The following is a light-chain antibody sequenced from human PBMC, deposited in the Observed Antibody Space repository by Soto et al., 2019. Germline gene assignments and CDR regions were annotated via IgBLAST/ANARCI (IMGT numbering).Light chain of an antibody. CDR3: QQDDNRPYT. V-gene: IGKV1-33*01. Sequence: DIQMTQSPSSLSASVGDRVTITCQASQDISNYLNWYQQKPGKAPKLLIYGASNLETGVPSRFSGSGSGTDFTVTISSLQPEDIATYYCQQDDNRPYTFGQGTKLEIK. CDR1: QDISNY. J-gene: IGKJ2*01. CDR2: GAS.